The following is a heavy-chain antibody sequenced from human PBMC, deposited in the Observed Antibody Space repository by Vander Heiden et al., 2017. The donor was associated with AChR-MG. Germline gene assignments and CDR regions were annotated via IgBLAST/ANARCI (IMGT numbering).Heavy chain of an antibody. CDR3: AKVDGSYPRDFDY. V-gene: IGHV3-23*01. D-gene: IGHD1-26*01. Sequence: EVQLLESGGGLVQPGGSLRLSCAASGFTFSSYGMSWVRQAPGKGLEWVSGISGSGGSTYYADSVKGRFTISRDNSKNTLYLQMNSLRAEDTAVYYCAKVDGSYPRDFDYWGQGTLVTVSS. CDR1: GFTFSSYG. CDR2: ISGSGGST. J-gene: IGHJ4*02.